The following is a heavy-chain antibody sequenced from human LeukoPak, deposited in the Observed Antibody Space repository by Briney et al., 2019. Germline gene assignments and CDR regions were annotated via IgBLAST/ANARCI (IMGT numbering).Heavy chain of an antibody. V-gene: IGHV4-39*01. Sequence: PSETLSLTCTVSGGSISSSSYYWGWIRQPPGKGLEWIGSIYYSGSTYYNPSLKGRVTISVDTSKNQFSLKLSSVTAADTAVYYCARDLVAGMMGGYYFDYWGQGTLVTVSS. CDR3: ARDLVAGMMGGYYFDY. J-gene: IGHJ4*02. CDR1: GGSISSSSYY. D-gene: IGHD6-19*01. CDR2: IYYSGST.